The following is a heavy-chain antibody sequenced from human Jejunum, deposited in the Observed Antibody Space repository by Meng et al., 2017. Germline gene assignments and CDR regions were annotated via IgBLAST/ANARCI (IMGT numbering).Heavy chain of an antibody. V-gene: IGHV4-31*03. CDR2: IYYSGTA. CDR1: VGSVSSAGYY. CDR3: ARDRPTPDFLAVAGTFDY. J-gene: IGHJ4*02. D-gene: IGHD6-19*01. Sequence: QVQLQESGPGLVKPPQSLSLTCTVSVGSVSSAGYYWSWIRQLPGKGLEWIGYIYYSGTAYYNPSLKSRATISLVTSENQFSLKLSFVLAADTAVYYCARDRPTPDFLAVAGTFDYWGQGILVTVSS.